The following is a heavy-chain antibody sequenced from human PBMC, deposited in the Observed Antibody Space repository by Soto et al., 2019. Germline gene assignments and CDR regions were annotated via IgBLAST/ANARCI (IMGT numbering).Heavy chain of an antibody. V-gene: IGHV3-33*01. CDR3: ARDDDYGDNGLDY. Sequence: QVQLVESGGGVVQPGGSWSLSVAGLGFTFGRLGRHGFGQAPGKGLEGVAVIGSDGRRESYADSVKGRFTISRDNGQNTLYLQMNSLRAEDTAVYYCARDDDYGDNGLDYWGQGTLVTVSS. D-gene: IGHD4-17*01. CDR1: GFTFGRLG. J-gene: IGHJ4*02. CDR2: IGSDGRRE.